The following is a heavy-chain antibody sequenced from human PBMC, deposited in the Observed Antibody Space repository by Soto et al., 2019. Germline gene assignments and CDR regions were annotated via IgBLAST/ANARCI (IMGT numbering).Heavy chain of an antibody. CDR2: ISSTTNYI. CDR3: ARESEDLTSNFDY. J-gene: IGHJ4*02. Sequence: VGSLRLSCAASGFTFTRYSMNWVRQAPRKGLEWDSSISSTTNYIYYGDSMKGRFTISRDNAKNSLYLEMNSLRAEDTAVYYCARESEDLTSNFDYWGQGTLVTVSS. CDR1: GFTFTRYS. V-gene: IGHV3-21*06.